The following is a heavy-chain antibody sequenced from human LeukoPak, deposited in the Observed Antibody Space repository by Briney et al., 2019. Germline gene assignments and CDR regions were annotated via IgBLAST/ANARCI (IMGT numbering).Heavy chain of an antibody. D-gene: IGHD2-2*01. V-gene: IGHV4-34*01. CDR2: INHSGST. CDR3: ARGLDEVVPAATYYFDF. J-gene: IGHJ4*02. CDR1: GGSFSGYY. Sequence: PSETLSLTCAVYGGSFSGYYWSWIRQPPGKGLEWIGEINHSGSTNYNPSLKSRVTISVDTSKNQFSLKLSSVPAADTAVYYCARGLDEVVPAATYYFDFWGQGTLVTVSS.